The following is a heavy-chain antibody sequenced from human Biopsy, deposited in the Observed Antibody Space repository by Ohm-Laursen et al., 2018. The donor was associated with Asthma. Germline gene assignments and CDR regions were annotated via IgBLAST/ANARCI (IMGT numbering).Heavy chain of an antibody. CDR1: GGTFSNFA. D-gene: IGHD6-19*01. V-gene: IGHV1-69*13. CDR3: ARCQVGYSSGWSLLLKKIYYSGMDV. Sequence: SVKVSCNAPGGTFSNFAISWVRQAPGQGLEWLGGIMTVFGTTNYAQKFQGRVTITADESTSTAYMEVTSLRSEDTAIYYCARCQVGYSSGWSLLLKKIYYSGMDVRGQGTAVTVSS. CDR2: IMTVFGTT. J-gene: IGHJ6*02.